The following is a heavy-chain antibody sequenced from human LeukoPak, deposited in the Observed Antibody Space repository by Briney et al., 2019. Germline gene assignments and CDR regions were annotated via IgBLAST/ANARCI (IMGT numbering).Heavy chain of an antibody. CDR2: ISAYNGNT. CDR3: ARTNYYSVGSGYYLDYFDY. D-gene: IGHD3-22*01. J-gene: IGHJ4*02. CDR1: GYTFTNNG. V-gene: IGHV1-18*01. Sequence: GASVKVSCKASGYTFTNNGIRCVRQAPGQGLEWMGWISAYNGNTNYAQKLQGRVTMTTDTSTSKAYMELRSLRSDDTAVYYCARTNYYSVGSGYYLDYFDYWGQGTLVTVSS.